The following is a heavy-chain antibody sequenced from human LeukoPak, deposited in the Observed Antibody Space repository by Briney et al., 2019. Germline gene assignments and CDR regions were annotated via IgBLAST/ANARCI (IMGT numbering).Heavy chain of an antibody. D-gene: IGHD3-22*01. V-gene: IGHV1-18*01. J-gene: IGHJ4*02. CDR3: ARFTVHYYDSSGYDY. CDR1: GYTFTSYG. CDR2: ISAYNGNT. Sequence: ASVKVSCKASGYTFTSYGISWVRQAPGQGLEWMGWISAYNGNTNYAQKLQGRVTMTTDTSTSTAYMELRSLRSDDTAVYYCARFTVHYYDSSGYDYWGQGTPVTVSS.